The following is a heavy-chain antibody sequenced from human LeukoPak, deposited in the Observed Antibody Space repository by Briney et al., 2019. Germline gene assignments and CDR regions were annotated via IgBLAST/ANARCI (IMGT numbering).Heavy chain of an antibody. CDR1: GGSISSYY. Sequence: SETLSLTCTVSGGSISSYYWSWIRQPPGKGLEWIGYIYYSGSTNYNPSLKSRVTISVDTSKNQFSPKLSSVTAADTAVYYCAREDPHYYDSSGCLDYWGQGTLVTVSS. CDR2: IYYSGST. D-gene: IGHD3-22*01. J-gene: IGHJ4*02. V-gene: IGHV4-59*01. CDR3: AREDPHYYDSSGCLDY.